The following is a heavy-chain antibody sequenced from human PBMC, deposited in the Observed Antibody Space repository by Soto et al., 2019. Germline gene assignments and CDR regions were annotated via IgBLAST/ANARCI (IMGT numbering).Heavy chain of an antibody. J-gene: IGHJ5*02. CDR1: GGSISSSNW. Sequence: PSETLSLTCAVSGGSISSSNWWSWVRQPPGKGLEWIGEIYHSGSTNYNPSLKSRVTISVDKSKNQFSLKLSSVTAADTAVYYCARKYSSSGQPYNWFDPWGQGTLVTVSS. CDR3: ARKYSSSGQPYNWFDP. D-gene: IGHD6-13*01. CDR2: IYHSGST. V-gene: IGHV4-4*02.